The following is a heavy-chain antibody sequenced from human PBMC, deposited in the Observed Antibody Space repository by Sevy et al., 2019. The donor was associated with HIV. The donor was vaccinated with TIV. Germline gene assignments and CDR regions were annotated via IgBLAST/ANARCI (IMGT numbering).Heavy chain of an antibody. J-gene: IGHJ6*02. CDR2: TYYRSKWYN. V-gene: IGHV6-1*01. D-gene: IGHD3-3*01. CDR3: ARVTIFGVVIESYYYYGMDV. CDR1: GDSVSSNSAA. Sequence: SQTLSLTCAISGDSVSSNSAAWNWIRRSPSRGLEWLGRTYYRSKWYNDYAVSVKSRITINPDTSKNQFSLQLNSVTPEDTAVYYCARVTIFGVVIESYYYYGMDVWGQGTTVTVSS.